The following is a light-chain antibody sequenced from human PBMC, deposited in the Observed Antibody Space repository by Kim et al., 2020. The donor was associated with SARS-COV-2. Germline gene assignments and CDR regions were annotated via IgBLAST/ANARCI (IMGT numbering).Light chain of an antibody. V-gene: IGKV1-5*03. Sequence: SVGDRVISTCRASKTFDNWLAWYQQKPGRAPKPLIYRSQSLAPGVPSRLSGSGSGTEFTLTINSLQPDDFATYYCKQYNSYTSWAFGQGTKVDIK. CDR2: RSQ. J-gene: IGKJ1*01. CDR3: KQYNSYTSWA. CDR1: KTFDNW.